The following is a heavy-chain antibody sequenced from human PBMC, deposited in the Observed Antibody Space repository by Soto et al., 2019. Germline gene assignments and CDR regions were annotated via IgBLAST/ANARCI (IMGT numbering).Heavy chain of an antibody. J-gene: IGHJ5*02. CDR3: ATYDSSDYYSGSPIGWFDP. V-gene: IGHV4-31*03. CDR1: GGSISSGGYY. D-gene: IGHD3-22*01. Sequence: SETLSLTCTFSGGSISSGGYYLSWIRQHPGKGLEWIGYIYYSGSTYYNPSLKSRVTISVDTSKNQFSLKLSSVTAADTAVYYCATYDSSDYYSGSPIGWFDPWGQGTLVIVPQ. CDR2: IYYSGST.